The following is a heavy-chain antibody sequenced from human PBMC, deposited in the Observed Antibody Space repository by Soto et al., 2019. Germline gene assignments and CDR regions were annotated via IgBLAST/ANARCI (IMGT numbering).Heavy chain of an antibody. CDR2: ISYDGSNK. CDR1: GFTFSSYA. J-gene: IGHJ1*01. D-gene: IGHD3-22*01. CDR3: ATDGTEYFDSSGYEGYFQH. V-gene: IGHV3-30-3*01. Sequence: QVQLVESGGGVVQPGRSLRLSCAASGFTFSSYAMHWVRQAPGKGLEWVAVISYDGSNKYYADSVKGRFTISRDNSKKTLYLQIIGLRAEDTAVYYCATDGTEYFDSSGYEGYFQHWGQGTLVTVSS.